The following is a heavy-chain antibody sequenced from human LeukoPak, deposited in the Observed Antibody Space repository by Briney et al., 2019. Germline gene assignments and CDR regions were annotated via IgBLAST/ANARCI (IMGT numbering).Heavy chain of an antibody. CDR1: GFTFSSYG. CDR2: ISYDGSNK. J-gene: IGHJ4*02. Sequence: GGSLRLSCAASGFTFSSYGMHWVRQAPGKGLEWVAVISYDGSNKYYADSVKGRFTISRDNSKNTLCLQMNSLRAEDTAVYYCAKQLGYCSDGSCYFPYWGQGTLVTVSS. CDR3: AKQLGYCSDGSCYFPY. V-gene: IGHV3-30*18. D-gene: IGHD2-15*01.